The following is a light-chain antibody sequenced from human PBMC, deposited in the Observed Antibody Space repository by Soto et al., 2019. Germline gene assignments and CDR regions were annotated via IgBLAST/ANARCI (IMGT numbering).Light chain of an antibody. Sequence: EIVLTQSPATLSLSPGERATLSCRASQSVGSYLAWYQQKPGQAPRLLIYDASNGATGIPARFSGSGSGTDFTLTISSLEPEDFAVYFCQQRSNWLTFGGGTKVEIK. CDR2: DAS. J-gene: IGKJ4*01. V-gene: IGKV3-11*01. CDR1: QSVGSY. CDR3: QQRSNWLT.